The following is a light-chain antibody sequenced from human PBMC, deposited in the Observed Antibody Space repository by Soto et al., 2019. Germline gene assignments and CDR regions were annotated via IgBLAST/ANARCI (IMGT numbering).Light chain of an antibody. CDR1: SSDIGGYEY. CDR3: SSYTDSSTRGLYV. Sequence: QSVLTQPASVSGSPGQSITISCTGTSSDIGGYEYVSWYQQHPGKTPRLMIYEVTYRPSGVSNRFSGSKSGSTASLTISGLQAEDEADYCCSSYTDSSTRGLYVFGTGTQLPVL. V-gene: IGLV2-14*01. CDR2: EVT. J-gene: IGLJ1*01.